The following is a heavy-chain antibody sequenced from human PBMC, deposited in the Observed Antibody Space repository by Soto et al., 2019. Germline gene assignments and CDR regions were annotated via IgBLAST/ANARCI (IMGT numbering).Heavy chain of an antibody. CDR1: GFTFSDYY. J-gene: IGHJ4*02. CDR2: ISSSGSTI. CDR3: ARDWAETTSLYFDY. V-gene: IGHV3-11*01. D-gene: IGHD4-17*01. Sequence: GGSLRLSCAASGFTFSDYYMSWIRQAPGKGLEWVSYISSSGSTIYYADSVKGRFTISRDNAKNSLYLQMNSLRAEDTAVYYCARDWAETTSLYFDYWGQGTLVTVSS.